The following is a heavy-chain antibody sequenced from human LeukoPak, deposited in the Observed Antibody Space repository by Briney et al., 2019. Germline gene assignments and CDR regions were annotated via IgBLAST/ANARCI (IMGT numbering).Heavy chain of an antibody. CDR3: AKDRSGGSQTDY. J-gene: IGHJ4*02. V-gene: IGHV3-23*01. D-gene: IGHD2-15*01. CDR1: GFAFSNYA. CDR2: ISGSGVST. Sequence: GGSVRLSCGASGFAFSNYAMSWVLQAPGKGLEWVSLISGSGVSTYYADSVKGRFTISRDNSKNTLYLQMNGLRAEDTAVYYCAKDRSGGSQTDYWGQGTLVTVSS.